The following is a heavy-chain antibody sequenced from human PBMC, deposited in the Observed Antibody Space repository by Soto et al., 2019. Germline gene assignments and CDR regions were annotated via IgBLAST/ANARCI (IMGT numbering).Heavy chain of an antibody. CDR2: ISWNSGSI. D-gene: IGHD3-10*01. J-gene: IGHJ6*02. Sequence: EVQLVESGGGLVQPGRSLRLSCAASGFTFDDYAMHWVRQAPGKGLEWGSGISWNSGSIGYADSVKGRFTISRDNAKNSLYLQMNRLRAEDTALYYCAKDAITMVRGVISYYGMDVWGQGTTVTVSS. CDR1: GFTFDDYA. V-gene: IGHV3-9*01. CDR3: AKDAITMVRGVISYYGMDV.